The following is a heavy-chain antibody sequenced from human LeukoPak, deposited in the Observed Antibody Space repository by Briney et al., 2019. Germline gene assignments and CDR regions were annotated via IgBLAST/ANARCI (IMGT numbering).Heavy chain of an antibody. Sequence: RAGGSLRLSCAASGFSFENYNMNWVRQAPGKGLEWVAYINVITGYIYYADLLKGRFTISRDNAKKSLFLEMNSLRVEDTAVYYCARDRSGSSSVDDAFDIWGQGIMVTVSS. CDR3: ARDRSGSSSVDDAFDI. D-gene: IGHD1-26*01. V-gene: IGHV3-21*01. CDR1: GFSFENYN. J-gene: IGHJ3*02. CDR2: INVITGYI.